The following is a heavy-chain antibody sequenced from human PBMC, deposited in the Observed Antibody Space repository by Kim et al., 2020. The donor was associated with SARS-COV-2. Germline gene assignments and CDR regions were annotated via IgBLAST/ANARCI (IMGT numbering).Heavy chain of an antibody. CDR3: ARQYSGYDYLRIFDY. Sequence: KFQGSVTITADKSTRTAYMELSSLRSEDTAVYYCARQYSGYDYLRIFDYWGQGTLVTVSS. V-gene: IGHV1-69*02. J-gene: IGHJ4*02. D-gene: IGHD5-12*01.